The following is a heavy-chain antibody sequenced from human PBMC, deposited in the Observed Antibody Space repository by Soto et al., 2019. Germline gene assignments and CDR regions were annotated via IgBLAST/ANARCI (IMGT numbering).Heavy chain of an antibody. J-gene: IGHJ6*02. CDR2: ISSNGGST. Sequence: EVQLVESGGGLVQPGGSLRLACAASGFIFSSNTMHWVRQAPGKGLEFVSAISSNGGSTYYANSVKGRFTISRDNSKNTLYLQMGSLRAEDMAVYYCARGPTVRGVIPYGMDVWGQGTTVTVSS. D-gene: IGHD3-10*02. CDR3: ARGPTVRGVIPYGMDV. V-gene: IGHV3-64*01. CDR1: GFIFSSNT.